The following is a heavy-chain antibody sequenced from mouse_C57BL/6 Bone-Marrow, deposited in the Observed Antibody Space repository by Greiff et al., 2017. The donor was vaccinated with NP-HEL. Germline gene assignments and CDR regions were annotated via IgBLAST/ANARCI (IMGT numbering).Heavy chain of an antibody. CDR2: IYPGDGGT. J-gene: IGHJ3*01. Sequence: VQLQQSGAELVKPGASVKISCKASGYEFSNYWMNWVKQRPGQGLEWIGQIYPGDGGTNYNGKFKDKATLTADTSSSTAYMQLSRLTSEDSAVYCGARGAYWGQGTLVTVSA. V-gene: IGHV1-80*01. CDR1: GYEFSNYW. CDR3: ARGAY.